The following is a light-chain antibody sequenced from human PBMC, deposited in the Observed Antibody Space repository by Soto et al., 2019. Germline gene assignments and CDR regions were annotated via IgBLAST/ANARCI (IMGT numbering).Light chain of an antibody. J-gene: IGKJ1*01. CDR3: LQFFNFPRA. CDR1: QDIGND. CDR2: AAS. Sequence: AIQMTQSPSSLARSVGDRLTITCRASQDIGNDLGWYQQKPGKAPKLLIYAASSLQSGVSSRFSGSGSGTEFTLTITSLQPEDFAIYYCLQFFNFPRAFGQGTKVDIK. V-gene: IGKV1-6*02.